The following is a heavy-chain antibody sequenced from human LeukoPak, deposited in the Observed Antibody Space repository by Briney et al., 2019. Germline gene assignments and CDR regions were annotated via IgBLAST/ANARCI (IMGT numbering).Heavy chain of an antibody. J-gene: IGHJ3*02. Sequence: SETLSLTCTVSGGSISSSSYYWGWIRQPPGKGLEWIGSIYHSGSTYYNPSLKSRVTISVDTSKNQFSLKLSSVTAADTAVYYCARGEAAVGFDIWGQGTMVTVSS. CDR2: IYHSGST. V-gene: IGHV4-39*07. D-gene: IGHD6-13*01. CDR1: GGSISSSSYY. CDR3: ARGEAAVGFDI.